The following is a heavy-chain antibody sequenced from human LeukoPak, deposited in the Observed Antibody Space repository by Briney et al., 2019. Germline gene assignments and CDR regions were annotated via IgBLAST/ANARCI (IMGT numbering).Heavy chain of an antibody. CDR1: GFTFSVAA. D-gene: IGHD5-24*01. Sequence: GGSLRLSCAASGFTFSVAAMTWVRQAPGKGLEWVSLIGASGESTYYADYVKGRFTISRDNSKNTLSLQMNSLRVEDTAMYFCAKDIQLSTWGLGTMVTVSS. J-gene: IGHJ3*01. CDR2: IGASGEST. V-gene: IGHV3-23*01. CDR3: AKDIQLST.